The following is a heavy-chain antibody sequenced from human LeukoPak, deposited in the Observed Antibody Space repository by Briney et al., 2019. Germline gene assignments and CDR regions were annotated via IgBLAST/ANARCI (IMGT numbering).Heavy chain of an antibody. CDR3: ARDMRGQWLDLKPFDI. D-gene: IGHD6-19*01. CDR2: ISSSSSYI. CDR1: GFTFSSYS. V-gene: IGHV3-21*01. Sequence: PGGSLRLSCAASGFTFSSYSMNWVRQAPGKGLEWVSSISSSSSYIYYADSVKGRFTISRDNAKNSLYLQMNSLRAEDTAVYYCARDMRGQWLDLKPFDIWGQGTMVTVSS. J-gene: IGHJ3*02.